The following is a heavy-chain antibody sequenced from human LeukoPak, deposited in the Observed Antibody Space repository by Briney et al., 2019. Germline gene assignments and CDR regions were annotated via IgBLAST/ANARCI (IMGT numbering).Heavy chain of an antibody. Sequence: ASVKVSCKASGYTFTSYYMHWVRQAPGQGLEWMGWINPNTGGTNYAQNFKGRVTMTRDTSITTAYMELSRLRSDDTAVYYCARSPNKDSSSWSTHYYHYMDVWGKGTTVTISS. CDR1: GYTFTSYY. V-gene: IGHV1-2*02. CDR3: ARSPNKDSSSWSTHYYHYMDV. CDR2: INPNTGGT. D-gene: IGHD3-22*01. J-gene: IGHJ6*03.